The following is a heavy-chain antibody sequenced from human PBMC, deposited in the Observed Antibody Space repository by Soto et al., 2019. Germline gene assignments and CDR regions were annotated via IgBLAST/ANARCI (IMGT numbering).Heavy chain of an antibody. CDR1: GFTFISYA. D-gene: IGHD3-22*01. CDR2: ISGSGGST. V-gene: IGHV3-23*01. CDR3: AKDGIHYDSSGYFTRFDP. Sequence: PGGSLRLSCASSGFTFISYAMIWVRQAPGKGLEWVSAISGSGGSTYYADSVKGRFTISRDNSKNTLYLQMNSLRAEDTAVYYCAKDGIHYDSSGYFTRFDPWGQGTLVTVSS. J-gene: IGHJ5*02.